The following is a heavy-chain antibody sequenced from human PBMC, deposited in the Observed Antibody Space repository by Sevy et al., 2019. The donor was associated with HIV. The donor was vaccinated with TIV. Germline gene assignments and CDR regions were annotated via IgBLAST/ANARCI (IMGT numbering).Heavy chain of an antibody. CDR1: GFTFSTYA. D-gene: IGHD2-15*01. J-gene: IGHJ6*02. V-gene: IGHV3-23*01. Sequence: GGSLRLSCAASGFTFSTYAMNWVRQAPGKGLEWVSSISGSGRSTYYADSVEGRFTISRDNSKNKLYLQMKSLRADDTAVYYCAKGYCSGGSCPRDYYYYGMDVWGQGTTVTVSS. CDR3: AKGYCSGGSCPRDYYYYGMDV. CDR2: ISGSGRST.